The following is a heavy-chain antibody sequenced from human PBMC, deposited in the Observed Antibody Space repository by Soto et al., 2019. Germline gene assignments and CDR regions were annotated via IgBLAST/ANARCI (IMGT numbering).Heavy chain of an antibody. CDR3: ARRDSSGYYADWYFDL. CDR1: GGSISSSSYY. J-gene: IGHJ2*01. D-gene: IGHD3-22*01. Sequence: PSETLSLTCTVSGGSISSSSYYWGWIRQPPGKGLEWIGSIYYSGSTYYNPSLKSRVTISVDTSKNQFSLKLSSVTAADTAVYYCARRDSSGYYADWYFDLWGRGTPVTVSS. CDR2: IYYSGST. V-gene: IGHV4-39*01.